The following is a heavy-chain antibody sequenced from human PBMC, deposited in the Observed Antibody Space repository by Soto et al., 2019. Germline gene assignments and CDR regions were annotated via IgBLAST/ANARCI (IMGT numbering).Heavy chain of an antibody. J-gene: IGHJ6*03. Sequence: SETLSLTCTVSGGSISSSSYYWGWIRQPPGKGLEWIGSIYYSGSTYYNPSLKSRVTISVDTSKNQFSMKLSSVTAADTSVYYCARGGRVVVVPAAMPTHYYMDVWGKGTTVTSP. CDR3: ARGGRVVVVPAAMPTHYYMDV. CDR1: GGSISSSSYY. D-gene: IGHD2-2*01. CDR2: IYYSGST. V-gene: IGHV4-39*01.